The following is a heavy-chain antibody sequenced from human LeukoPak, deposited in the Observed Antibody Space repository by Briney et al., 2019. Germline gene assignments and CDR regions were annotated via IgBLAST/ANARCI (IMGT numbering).Heavy chain of an antibody. CDR3: ASPGPDRSDYYLKFDY. D-gene: IGHD3-22*01. CDR2: IKSKTDGGTT. J-gene: IGHJ4*02. CDR1: GFTFSNAW. Sequence: KPGGSLRLSCAASGFTFSNAWMSWVRQAPGKGLEWVGRIKSKTDGGTTDYAAPVKGRFTISRDDSKNTLYLQVNSLRAEDTAVYYCASPGPDRSDYYLKFDYWGQGTLVTVSS. V-gene: IGHV3-15*01.